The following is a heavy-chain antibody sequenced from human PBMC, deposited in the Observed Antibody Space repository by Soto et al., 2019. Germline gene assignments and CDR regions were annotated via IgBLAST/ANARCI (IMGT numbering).Heavy chain of an antibody. CDR3: ATGHCSNSVSLDY. Sequence: EVQLVESGGGLVQPGGSLGVSCAASGFTFSSYSREWVRQAPGRGREWGSCNSSSSVTINYADSVKGRFTISRDNAKNSLYLQMNSLRDEDTAVYYCATGHCSNSVSLDYRGQGTLVTVSS. D-gene: IGHD2-8*01. CDR2: NSSSSVTI. J-gene: IGHJ4*02. CDR1: GFTFSSYS. V-gene: IGHV3-48*02.